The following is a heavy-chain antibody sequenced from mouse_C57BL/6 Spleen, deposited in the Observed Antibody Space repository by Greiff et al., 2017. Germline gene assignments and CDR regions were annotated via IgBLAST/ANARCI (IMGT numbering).Heavy chain of an antibody. Sequence: QVQLQQPGAELVKPGASVKLSCKASGYTFTSYWMHWVKQRPGQGLEWIGMIHPNSGSTNYNEKFKSKATLTVDKSSSTAYMQLSSLTSEDSAVYYGARDCYGSPAWGAYWGQGTLVTVSA. D-gene: IGHD1-1*01. V-gene: IGHV1-64*01. CDR2: IHPNSGST. J-gene: IGHJ3*01. CDR3: ARDCYGSPAWGAY. CDR1: GYTFTSYW.